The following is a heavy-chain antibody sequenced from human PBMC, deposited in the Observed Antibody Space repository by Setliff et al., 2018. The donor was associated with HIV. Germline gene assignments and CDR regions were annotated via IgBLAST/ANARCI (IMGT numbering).Heavy chain of an antibody. J-gene: IGHJ6*03. V-gene: IGHV4-34*01. CDR1: GGSFSGYY. D-gene: IGHD1-7*01. Sequence: PSETLSLTCAVYGGSFSGYYWSWIRQPPVKGLEWIGEINHSGSTNYNPSLKSRVTISVDTSKNQFSLKLSSVTAADTAVYYCARDRYTWNYGKNYKDVWGKGTTVTVSS. CDR3: ARDRYTWNYGKNYKDV. CDR2: INHSGST.